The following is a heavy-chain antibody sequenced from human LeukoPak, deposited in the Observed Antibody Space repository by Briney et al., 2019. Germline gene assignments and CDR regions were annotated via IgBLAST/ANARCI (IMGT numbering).Heavy chain of an antibody. CDR3: ARESRMTTVTTNGFGGRNYFDY. V-gene: IGHV3-7*01. Sequence: PGGSLRLSCTASGFIFNSYWMGWVRQTPGKGLEWVATIKQDGSAKYYEDSVRGRFSISRDNAKNSLSLQMSSLRAEDTAVYYCARESRMTTVTTNGFGGRNYFDYWGQGTLVTVSS. CDR2: IKQDGSAK. D-gene: IGHD4-17*01. CDR1: GFIFNSYW. J-gene: IGHJ4*02.